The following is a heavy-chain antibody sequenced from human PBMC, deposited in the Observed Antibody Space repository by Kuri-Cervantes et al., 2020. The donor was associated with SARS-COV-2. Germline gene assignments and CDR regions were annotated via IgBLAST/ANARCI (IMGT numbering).Heavy chain of an antibody. CDR2: IYPGDSDT. J-gene: IGHJ4*02. Sequence: GESLKISCKASGYTFSNYWIGWVRQMPGKGLEWMGIIYPGDSDTRYSPSFQGQVTISADKSISTAYLQWSSLKASDTAMYYCARSGYTVVTPDYWGQGTLVTVSS. CDR1: GYTFSNYW. V-gene: IGHV5-51*01. CDR3: ARSGYTVVTPDY. D-gene: IGHD4-23*01.